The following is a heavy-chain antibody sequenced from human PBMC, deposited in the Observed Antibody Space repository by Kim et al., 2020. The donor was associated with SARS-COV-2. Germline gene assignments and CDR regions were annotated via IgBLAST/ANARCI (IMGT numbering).Heavy chain of an antibody. CDR3: AKGYYYDSSGYPTNDDALDI. D-gene: IGHD3-22*01. V-gene: IGHV3-23*03. CDR1: GFTFSSYA. Sequence: GGSLRLSCAASGFTFSSYAMSWVRQAPGKGLEWVSVIYSGGSSTYYADSVKGRFTISRDNSKNTLYLQMNSLSAEDTAVYYCAKGYYYDSSGYPTNDDALDIWGQGTMVTVSS. CDR2: IYSGGSST. J-gene: IGHJ3*02.